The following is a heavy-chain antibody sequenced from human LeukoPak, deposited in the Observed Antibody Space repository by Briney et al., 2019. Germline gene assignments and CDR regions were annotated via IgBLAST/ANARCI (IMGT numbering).Heavy chain of an antibody. J-gene: IGHJ3*02. D-gene: IGHD2-2*01. CDR2: ISTYNADT. V-gene: IGHV1-18*01. Sequence: ASVRVSCKASGYTFTSYGISWVRQAPGQGLEWMGWISTYNADTDYAQKFRGRVTMTTETSTSTAYMELRSLTSDDTAVYYCASREDIVVVPAAPGAFDIWGQGTMVTVSS. CDR3: ASREDIVVVPAAPGAFDI. CDR1: GYTFTSYG.